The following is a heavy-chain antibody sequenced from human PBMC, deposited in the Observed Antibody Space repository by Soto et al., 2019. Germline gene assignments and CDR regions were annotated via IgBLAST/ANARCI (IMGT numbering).Heavy chain of an antibody. V-gene: IGHV1-46*01. CDR3: ARNRASGLDF. CDR1: GYTFTSYY. CDR2: INPSGGST. J-gene: IGHJ4*02. Sequence: QVQVEQSGAEVKKPGASVKVSCKAYGYTFTSYYIHWVRQAPGQGLEWMGLINPSGGSTSYAQKFQGRVTMTRDTSTSTVYMELSSLRSEDTAVYYCARNRASGLDFWGQGTLVTVSS. D-gene: IGHD3-10*01.